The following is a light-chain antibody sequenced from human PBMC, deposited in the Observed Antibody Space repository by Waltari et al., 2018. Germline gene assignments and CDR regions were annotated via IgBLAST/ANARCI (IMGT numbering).Light chain of an antibody. CDR3: SSYAGGSSLM. V-gene: IGLV2-8*01. CDR2: EGT. Sequence: QSALTQPPSASGSPGQSITISCTGISTDVAGYDPVFWYQQHPGKAPKLLIYEGTKRPSGVPDRFSGSKSDNTASLAVSGLQAEDEADYYCSSYAGGSSLMFGGGTKLTVL. CDR1: STDVAGYDP. J-gene: IGLJ3*02.